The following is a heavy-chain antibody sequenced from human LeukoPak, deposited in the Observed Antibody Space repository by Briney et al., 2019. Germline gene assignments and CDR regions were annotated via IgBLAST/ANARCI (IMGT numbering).Heavy chain of an antibody. Sequence: PSQTLCLTCTVSGGSISSGSYYWSWIRQPAGKGREWIGRIYTSGSTNYNPSLKSRVTRAVDTSKNQFSLKLSSVTAEDTAVYYCGRDTFGTYGSGSLHDAFDIWGQGTMVTVSS. CDR2: IYTSGST. CDR3: GRDTFGTYGSGSLHDAFDI. D-gene: IGHD3-10*01. V-gene: IGHV4-61*02. CDR1: GGSISSGSYY. J-gene: IGHJ3*02.